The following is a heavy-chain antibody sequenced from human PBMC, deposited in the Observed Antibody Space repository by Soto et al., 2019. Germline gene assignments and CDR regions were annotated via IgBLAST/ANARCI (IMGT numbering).Heavy chain of an antibody. CDR1: GFTLSSYG. CDR2: ISYDGSNK. V-gene: IGHV3-30*18. D-gene: IGHD1-1*01. CDR3: AKDVYLGGRPGYHYYYGMDV. Sequence: QVQLVESGGGVVQPGRSLRLSCAASGFTLSSYGIHWVRQAPGKGLEWVAVISYDGSNKYYVDSVRGRFPISRDSSKNTLYLQMNSLSAEDTAVYYCAKDVYLGGRPGYHYYYGMDVWGQGNTVTVSS. J-gene: IGHJ6*02.